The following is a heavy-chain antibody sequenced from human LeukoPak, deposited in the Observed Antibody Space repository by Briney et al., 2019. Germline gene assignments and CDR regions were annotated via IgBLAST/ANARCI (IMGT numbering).Heavy chain of an antibody. Sequence: GGSLRLSCAASGFTFSSYAMYWVRQAPGKGLEWVSGIFGSGGSTHYADYVKGRFTISRDNSKNTVYLQMNSLRGEDTAVYYCAKTTTGYSSGRFPGWPVDYWGQGTLVTVSS. CDR2: IFGSGGST. CDR1: GFTFSSYA. D-gene: IGHD6-19*01. CDR3: AKTTTGYSSGRFPGWPVDY. V-gene: IGHV3-23*01. J-gene: IGHJ4*02.